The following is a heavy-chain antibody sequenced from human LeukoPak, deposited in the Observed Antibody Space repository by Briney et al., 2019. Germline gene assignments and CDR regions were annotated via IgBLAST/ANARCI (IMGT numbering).Heavy chain of an antibody. V-gene: IGHV3-30*18. CDR2: ISYDGSNK. Sequence: PGGSLRLSCAASGFTFSSYGMHWVRQAPGKGLEWVAVISYDGSNKYYADSVKGRFTISRDNSKNKLYLQMNSLRAEDTAVYYCAKMRYYYGSGSPGYFDYWGQGTLVTVSS. CDR3: AKMRYYYGSGSPGYFDY. CDR1: GFTFSSYG. J-gene: IGHJ4*02. D-gene: IGHD3-10*01.